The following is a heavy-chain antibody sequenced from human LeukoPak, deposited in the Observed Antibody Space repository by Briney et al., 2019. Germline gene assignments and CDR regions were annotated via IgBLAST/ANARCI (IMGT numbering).Heavy chain of an antibody. V-gene: IGHV3-23*01. CDR3: AKDSGEEELWFGEPMDFDF. CDR2: VSTRAGTT. CDR1: GFTFRSYA. J-gene: IGHJ4*02. D-gene: IGHD3-10*01. Sequence: PGRSLRLSCAAAGFTFRSYAESWVRQAPGKRPEWVSTVSTRAGTTYYADSVKGRFTISRDNSKNTLYLQMNSLRAEDTAVYYCAKDSGEEELWFGEPMDFDFWGPGTLVTVSS.